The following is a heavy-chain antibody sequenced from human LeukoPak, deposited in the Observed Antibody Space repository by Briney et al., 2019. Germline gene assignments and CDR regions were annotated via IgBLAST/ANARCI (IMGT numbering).Heavy chain of an antibody. CDR2: IYYSGTT. J-gene: IGHJ4*02. D-gene: IGHD2-15*01. Sequence: PSETLSPTCTVSGASISSYYWSWIRQPPGGGLEWIGFIYYSGTTAYNPSLNSRVGMSVDTSKNQFSLWLSSVTAADTAVFYCVRLGTCSGAHCHPDYWGQGTLVTVSS. V-gene: IGHV4-59*08. CDR1: GASISSYY. CDR3: VRLGTCSGAHCHPDY.